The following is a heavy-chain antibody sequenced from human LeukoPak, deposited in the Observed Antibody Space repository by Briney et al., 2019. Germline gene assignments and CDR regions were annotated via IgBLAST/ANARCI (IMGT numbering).Heavy chain of an antibody. CDR3: ARDTGGGWNVD. J-gene: IGHJ4*02. Sequence: PSGTLSLTCTVSGGSVSSGSYYWSWIRQPPGKGLEWIGYSCYSRSTNYNPSLKSRVTISVDTSKNQFSLKLSSVTAADTAVYYCARDTGGGWNVDWGQGTLVTVSS. CDR2: SCYSRST. CDR1: GGSVSSGSYY. V-gene: IGHV4-61*01. D-gene: IGHD1-1*01.